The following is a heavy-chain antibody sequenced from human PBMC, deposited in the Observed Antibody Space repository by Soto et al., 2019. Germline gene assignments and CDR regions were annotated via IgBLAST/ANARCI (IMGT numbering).Heavy chain of an antibody. Sequence: PGESLKISCKGSGYSFTSYWVSWVRQMPGKGLEWMGRIDPSDSYTNYSPSFQGHVTISADKSISTAYLQWSSLKASDTAMYYCARIQAAGSGYYYYGMDVWGQGTTVTVSS. CDR2: IDPSDSYT. CDR3: ARIQAAGSGYYYYGMDV. J-gene: IGHJ6*02. CDR1: GYSFTSYW. D-gene: IGHD6-13*01. V-gene: IGHV5-10-1*01.